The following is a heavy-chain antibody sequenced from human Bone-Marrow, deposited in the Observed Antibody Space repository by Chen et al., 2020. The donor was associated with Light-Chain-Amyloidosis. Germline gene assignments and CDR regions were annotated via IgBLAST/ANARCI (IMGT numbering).Heavy chain of an antibody. CDR1: GYSISSGYY. Sequence: QVQLQESGPGLVKPPETLSLTCAVSGYSISSGYYWGWIRQPPGKGLEWIASIHHSGGAFYNPSLKSRVTISVDTSKSQFSLKLYSVTAADTAVYYCAREYSGSHFDYWGQGTMVPVSS. CDR2: IHHSGGA. V-gene: IGHV4-38-2*02. D-gene: IGHD1-26*01. CDR3: AREYSGSHFDY. J-gene: IGHJ4*02.